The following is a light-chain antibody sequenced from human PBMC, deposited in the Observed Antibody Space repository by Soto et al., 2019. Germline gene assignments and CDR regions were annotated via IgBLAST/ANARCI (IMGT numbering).Light chain of an antibody. Sequence: QSALTQPASVSGSPGQSITISCTGTSTDVGGYNYVSWYQQHPGVAPKLIISEVKNRPSGVSNRFSGSRSGNTASLTISGLQAEDEAHYYCSSYGGSNTVVFGGGTKVTVL. CDR3: SSYGGSNTVV. CDR2: EVK. J-gene: IGLJ2*01. CDR1: STDVGGYNY. V-gene: IGLV2-14*01.